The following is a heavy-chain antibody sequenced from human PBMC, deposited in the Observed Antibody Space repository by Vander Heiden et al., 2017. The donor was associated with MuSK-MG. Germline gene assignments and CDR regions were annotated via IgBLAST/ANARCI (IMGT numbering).Heavy chain of an antibody. Sequence: EVQLVESGGGLVQPGGSLRLSCAASGFTFSSYWMSWVRQAPGKGLEWVANTKQDGSEKYYVDSVKGRFTISRDNAKNSLYLQMNSLRAEDTAVYYCARNGYDFETGYFDYWGQGTLVTVSS. CDR3: ARNGYDFETGYFDY. V-gene: IGHV3-7*01. D-gene: IGHD5-12*01. CDR2: TKQDGSEK. J-gene: IGHJ4*02. CDR1: GFTFSSYW.